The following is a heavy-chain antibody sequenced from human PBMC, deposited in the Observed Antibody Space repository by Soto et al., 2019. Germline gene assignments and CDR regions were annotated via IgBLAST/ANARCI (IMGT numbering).Heavy chain of an antibody. J-gene: IGHJ6*02. D-gene: IGHD1-7*01. Sequence: SVKVSCKASGGTFSSYAISWVRQAPGQGLEWMGGIIPIFGTANYAQKFQGRVTITADESTSTAYMELSSLRSEDTAVYYCARAELELGNYYYYGMDVWGQGTTGTVSS. V-gene: IGHV1-69*13. CDR3: ARAELELGNYYYYGMDV. CDR1: GGTFSSYA. CDR2: IIPIFGTA.